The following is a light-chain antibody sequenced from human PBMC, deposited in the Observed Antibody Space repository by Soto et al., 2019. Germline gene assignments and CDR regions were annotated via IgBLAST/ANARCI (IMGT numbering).Light chain of an antibody. V-gene: IGKV3-11*01. CDR1: QSVSSY. CDR3: QQRSNWPF. J-gene: IGKJ4*01. Sequence: EIVLTQSPATLSLSPCERATLSCRASQSVSSYLAWYQQKPGQAPRLLIYDASNRATGIPARFSGSGSGTDFTLTISSLEPEDFAVYYCQQRSNWPFFGGGTKVDIK. CDR2: DAS.